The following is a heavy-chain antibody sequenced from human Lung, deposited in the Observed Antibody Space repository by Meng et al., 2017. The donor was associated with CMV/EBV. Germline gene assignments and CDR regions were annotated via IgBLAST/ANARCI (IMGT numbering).Heavy chain of an antibody. CDR1: GYTFTGYY. Sequence: ASXXVSXKASGYTFTGYYIHWVRQAPGQGLVWMGWINPDRGGTDYPQKFQGRVTMTRDTSISTAYMELTRLTSDDTAVYYCAKAAYRSFARGGQPFDNWGQGTXVTVSS. D-gene: IGHD6-6*01. CDR2: INPDRGGT. V-gene: IGHV1-2*02. CDR3: AKAAYRSFARGGQPFDN. J-gene: IGHJ4*02.